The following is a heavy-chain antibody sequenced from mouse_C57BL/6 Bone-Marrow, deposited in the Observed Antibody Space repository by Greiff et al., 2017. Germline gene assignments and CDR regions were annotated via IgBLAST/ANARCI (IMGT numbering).Heavy chain of an antibody. Sequence: QVQLQQPGAELVMPGASVKLSCKASGYTFTSYWMHWVKQRPGQGLEWIGEIDPSDSYTNYNLKFKGKSTLTVDKSSSTAYMQLSSLTSEDSAVYYCARENDGYYVAYWGQGTLVTVSA. CDR3: ARENDGYYVAY. CDR1: GYTFTSYW. V-gene: IGHV1-69*01. D-gene: IGHD2-3*01. CDR2: IDPSDSYT. J-gene: IGHJ3*01.